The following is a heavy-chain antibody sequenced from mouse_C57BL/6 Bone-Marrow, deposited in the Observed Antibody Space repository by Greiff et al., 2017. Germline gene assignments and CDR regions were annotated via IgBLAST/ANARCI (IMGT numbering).Heavy chain of an antibody. J-gene: IGHJ4*01. CDR3: ARGGDEYAMDY. Sequence: VQLQQSGPELVKPGASVKISCKASGYAFSSSWMNWVKQRPGKGLEWIGRIYPGDGDTNYNGQFKGKATLTADKSSSTAYMQLSSLTSEDSAVYFCARGGDEYAMDYWGQGTSVTVSS. V-gene: IGHV1-82*01. CDR2: IYPGDGDT. CDR1: GYAFSSSW.